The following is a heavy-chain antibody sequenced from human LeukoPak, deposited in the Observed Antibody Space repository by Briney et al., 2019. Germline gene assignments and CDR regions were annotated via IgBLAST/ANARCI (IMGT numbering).Heavy chain of an antibody. Sequence: SGGSLRLSCAASGFIFSSYWMSWVRQAPGKALEWVSYISGSGSTIYHADFVKGRFAISRDNAKNTLYLQLISLTDEDTAVYYCARDRYGDYVFDYWGQGTLVTVSS. V-gene: IGHV3-48*02. CDR3: ARDRYGDYVFDY. CDR2: ISGSGSTI. D-gene: IGHD4-17*01. J-gene: IGHJ4*02. CDR1: GFIFSSYW.